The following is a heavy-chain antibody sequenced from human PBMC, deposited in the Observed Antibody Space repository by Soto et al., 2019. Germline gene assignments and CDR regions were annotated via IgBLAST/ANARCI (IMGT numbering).Heavy chain of an antibody. CDR3: ASLMSSGYYDGMDV. Sequence: QVQLVQSGAEVKKPGSSVKVSCKASGGTFSSYTISWVRQAPGQGLEWMGRIIPILGIANYAQKFQGRVTSTADKSTSTAYMELRSLRSEDTAVYYCASLMSSGYYDGMDVWGQGTTVTVSS. CDR1: GGTFSSYT. V-gene: IGHV1-69*02. J-gene: IGHJ6*02. D-gene: IGHD3-10*01. CDR2: IIPILGIA.